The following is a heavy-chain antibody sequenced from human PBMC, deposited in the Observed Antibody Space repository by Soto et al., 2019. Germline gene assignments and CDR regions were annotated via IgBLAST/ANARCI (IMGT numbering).Heavy chain of an antibody. CDR3: ARDLMGVIYYGMDV. Sequence: PGGSMRLSCAASGFNFSHYAMHWVRQAPGKGLEWVAVIWYDGSNKYYADSVKGRFTISRDNSKNTLYLQMNSLRAEDTAVYYCARDLMGVIYYGMDVWGQGTTVTVSS. V-gene: IGHV3-33*08. CDR2: IWYDGSNK. D-gene: IGHD2-21*01. CDR1: GFNFSHYA. J-gene: IGHJ6*02.